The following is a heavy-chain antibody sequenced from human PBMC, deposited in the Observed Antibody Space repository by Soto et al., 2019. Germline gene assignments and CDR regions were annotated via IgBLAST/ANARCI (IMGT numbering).Heavy chain of an antibody. D-gene: IGHD3-9*01. CDR2: ISGSGGSA. CDR1: GFTFSSYA. V-gene: IGHV3-23*01. Sequence: EVQLLESGGGLVQPGGSLRISCAASGFTFSSYAMSSVRQAPGKGLECLSTISGSGGSAYYADSVKGRFTITRDNSKNTLHLQMNSLRAEDTAVYYCAKASDYDDILTGLHWGQGTLVTVSA. J-gene: IGHJ4*02. CDR3: AKASDYDDILTGLH.